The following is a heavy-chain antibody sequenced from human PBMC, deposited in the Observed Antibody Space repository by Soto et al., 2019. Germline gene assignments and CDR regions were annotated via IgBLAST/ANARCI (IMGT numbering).Heavy chain of an antibody. J-gene: IGHJ5*02. CDR2: IYTSGST. CDR3: ARAVPTWLDWFDP. Sequence: XGSLSLTCTVPGRCISSYEVSWIRQPAGKGLEWIGRIYTSGSTNYNPSLKSRVTMSVDTSKNQFSLKLSSVTAADTAVYYCARAVPTWLDWFDPWGQGTLVPVSS. CDR1: GRCISSYE. D-gene: IGHD6-19*01. V-gene: IGHV4-4*07.